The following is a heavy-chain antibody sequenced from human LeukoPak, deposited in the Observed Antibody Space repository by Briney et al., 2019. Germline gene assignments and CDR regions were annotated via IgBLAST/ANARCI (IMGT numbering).Heavy chain of an antibody. J-gene: IGHJ6*02. CDR3: GREGEQLARGGFYYYYGMDV. V-gene: IGHV4-4*07. D-gene: IGHD6-13*01. CDR2: IYTSGST. Sequence: SETLSLTCTVSGGSISSYYWSWIRQPAGKGLEWIGRIYTSGSTNYNPSLKSRVTMSVDTSKNQFSLKLSSVTAADTAVYYCGREGEQLARGGFYYYYGMDVWGQGTTVTVSS. CDR1: GGSISSYY.